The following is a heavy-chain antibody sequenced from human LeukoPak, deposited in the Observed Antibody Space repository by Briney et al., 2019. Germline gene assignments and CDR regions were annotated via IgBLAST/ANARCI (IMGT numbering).Heavy chain of an antibody. CDR1: GGSISSYY. J-gene: IGHJ4*02. CDR3: ARDKEYSSSSDFDY. V-gene: IGHV4-4*07. D-gene: IGHD6-6*01. Sequence: PSETLSLTCTVSGGSISSYYWSWIRQPAGKGLEWIGRIYTSGSTNYNPSLKSRVSMPVDTSKNQFSLKLSSVTAADTAVYYCARDKEYSSSSDFDYWGQGTLVTVSS. CDR2: IYTSGST.